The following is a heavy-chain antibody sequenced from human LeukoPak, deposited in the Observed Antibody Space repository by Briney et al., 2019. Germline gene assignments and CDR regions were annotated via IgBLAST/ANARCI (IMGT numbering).Heavy chain of an antibody. CDR2: INHSGST. CDR1: GGSFSGYY. Sequence: PSETLSLTCAAYGGSFSGYYWSWIRQPPGKGLEWIGEINHSGSTNYNPSLKSRVTISVDTSKNQFSLKLSSVTAADTAVYYCARRPYDSSGYRRGGFDYWGQGTLVTVSS. CDR3: ARRPYDSSGYRRGGFDY. D-gene: IGHD3-22*01. V-gene: IGHV4-34*01. J-gene: IGHJ4*02.